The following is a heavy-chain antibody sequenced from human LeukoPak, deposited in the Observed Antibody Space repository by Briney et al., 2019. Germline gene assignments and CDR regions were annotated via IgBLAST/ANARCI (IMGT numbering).Heavy chain of an antibody. D-gene: IGHD6-19*01. CDR1: GFTFSSYW. Sequence: GSLRLSCAASGFTFSSYWMSWVRQAPGKGLEWVANIKQDGSEKYYVDSVKGRFTISRDNAKNSLYLQMNSLRAEDTAVYYCAKDMVSSGNPSFDYWGQGTLVTVSS. V-gene: IGHV3-7*01. J-gene: IGHJ4*02. CDR2: IKQDGSEK. CDR3: AKDMVSSGNPSFDY.